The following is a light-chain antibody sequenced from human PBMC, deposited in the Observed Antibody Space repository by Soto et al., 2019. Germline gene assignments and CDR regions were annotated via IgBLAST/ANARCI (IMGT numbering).Light chain of an antibody. CDR1: TGDVTSGHY. CDR3: LLSYSGGRPYA. J-gene: IGLJ1*01. CDR2: HTS. Sequence: QAVVTQEPSLSVSPGGTVTLTCGSSTGDVTSGHYPSWFQQKPGRAPVTLIYHTSDKHSWTPARFSGSLPGGKAALTLSGAHPEDEAKYYCLLSYSGGRPYAFGTGTKLTVL. V-gene: IGLV7-46*01.